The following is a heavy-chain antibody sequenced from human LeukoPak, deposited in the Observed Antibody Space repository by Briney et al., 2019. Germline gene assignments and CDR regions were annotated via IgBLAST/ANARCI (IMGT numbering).Heavy chain of an antibody. J-gene: IGHJ4*02. V-gene: IGHV1-24*01. Sequence: ASVKVSCKVSGYTLTELSMHWVRQAPGKGLEWMGGFDPEDGETIYAQKFQGRVTMTEDTSTDTAYMELSSLRSEGTAVYYCATTSITMVRGVLDYWGQGTLVTVSS. CDR2: FDPEDGET. D-gene: IGHD3-10*01. CDR3: ATTSITMVRGVLDY. CDR1: GYTLTELS.